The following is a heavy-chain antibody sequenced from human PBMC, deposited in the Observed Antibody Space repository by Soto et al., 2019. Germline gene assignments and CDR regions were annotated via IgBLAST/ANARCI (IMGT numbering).Heavy chain of an antibody. J-gene: IGHJ3*02. V-gene: IGHV1-69*13. CDR3: ASQINAFDI. CDR2: IIPIFGTA. Sequence: SVKVPCKASGGTFSSYAISWVRQAPGQGLEWMGGIIPIFGTANYAQKFQGRVTITAGESTSTAYMELSSLRPEDTAGYYCASQINAFDIWGQGTMVTVSS. CDR1: GGTFSSYA.